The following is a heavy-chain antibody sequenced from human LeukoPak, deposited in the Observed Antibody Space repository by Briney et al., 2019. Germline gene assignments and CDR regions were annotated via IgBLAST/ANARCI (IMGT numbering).Heavy chain of an antibody. V-gene: IGHV4-59*01. CDR2: IYYSGST. CDR3: ARVSGYDWESFYDY. Sequence: SETLSLTCTVSGGSISSYYWSWIRQPPGKGLEWIGYIYYSGSTNYNPSLQSRVTLSIDTSKNQFSLKLSSVTAADTAVYYCARVSGYDWESFYDYWGQGTLVTVSS. D-gene: IGHD5-12*01. CDR1: GGSISSYY. J-gene: IGHJ4*02.